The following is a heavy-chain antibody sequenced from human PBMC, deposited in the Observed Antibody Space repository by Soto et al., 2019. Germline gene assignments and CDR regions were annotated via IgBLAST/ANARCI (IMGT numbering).Heavy chain of an antibody. CDR3: AAAVVGATSYYYYYGMDV. D-gene: IGHD1-26*01. Sequence: SVKVSCKASGFTFTSSAVQWVRQARGQRLEWIGWIVVGSGNTNYAQKFQERVTITRDMSTSTAYMELSSLRSEDTAVYYCAAAVVGATSYYYYYGMDVWGQGTTVTVSS. V-gene: IGHV1-58*01. CDR1: GFTFTSSA. CDR2: IVVGSGNT. J-gene: IGHJ6*02.